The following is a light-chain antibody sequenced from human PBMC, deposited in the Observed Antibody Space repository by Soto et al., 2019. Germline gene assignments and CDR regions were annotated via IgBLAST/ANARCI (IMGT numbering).Light chain of an antibody. Sequence: QSVLTQPPSVSGAPGQRVIISCTGSRSNIGAGYAVHWYRRLPGTAPKLLISGNNNRPSGVPDRFSGSKSGASASLAIAGLLPEDEDADFYQSYDSSLSIWVFGGGTKVTVL. J-gene: IGLJ3*02. CDR3: QSYDSSLSIWV. CDR1: RSNIGAGYA. CDR2: GNN. V-gene: IGLV1-40*01.